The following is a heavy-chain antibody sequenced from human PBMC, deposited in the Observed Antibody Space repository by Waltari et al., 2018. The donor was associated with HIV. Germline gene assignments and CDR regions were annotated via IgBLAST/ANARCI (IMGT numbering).Heavy chain of an antibody. V-gene: IGHV3-53*01. CDR3: ARMQRFYGSEQSRYFYFGMDV. CDR1: GFIVRCNY. CDR2: LYSNGNT. J-gene: IGHJ6*02. Sequence: EVQLVESGGNLTRPGGSLRLSCVGPGFIVRCNYMSWVRQAPGKGPEWVSVLYSNGNTLYGGSVKGRFTIFRDNSKNTLYLQMNTLRVDDTAVYYCARMQRFYGSEQSRYFYFGMDVWGQGTTVTVSS. D-gene: IGHD3-16*02.